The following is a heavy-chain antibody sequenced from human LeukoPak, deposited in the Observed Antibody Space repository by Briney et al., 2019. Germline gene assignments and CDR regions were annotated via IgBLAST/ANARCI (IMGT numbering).Heavy chain of an antibody. D-gene: IGHD3-10*01. CDR1: GGTFSSYA. CDR2: IIPIFGTA. V-gene: IGHV1-69*13. J-gene: IGHJ5*02. CDR3: ARGGGFGTPLDP. Sequence: SVKVSCKASGGTFSSYAISWVRQAPGQGLEWMGGIIPIFGTANYAQKFQGRVTITADESTSTAYMELSSLGSEDTAVYYCARGGGFGTPLDPWGQGTLVTVSS.